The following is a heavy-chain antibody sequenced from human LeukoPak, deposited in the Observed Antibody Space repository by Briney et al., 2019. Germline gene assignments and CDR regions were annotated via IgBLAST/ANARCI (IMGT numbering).Heavy chain of an antibody. CDR1: GFTFSDYY. J-gene: IGHJ5*02. V-gene: IGHV3-11*04. Sequence: PGGSLRLSCAASGFTFSDYYMSWIRQAPGKGLEWVSYISSSGSTIYYADSVKGRFTISRDNAKNSLYLQMNSLRAEDTAVYYCARDRSSSWGNWFDPWGQGTLVTVSS. CDR3: ARDRSSSWGNWFDP. CDR2: ISSSGSTI. D-gene: IGHD6-13*01.